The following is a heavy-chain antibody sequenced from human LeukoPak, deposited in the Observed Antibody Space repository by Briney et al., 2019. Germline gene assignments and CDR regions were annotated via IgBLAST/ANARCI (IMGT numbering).Heavy chain of an antibody. CDR1: GRIISSCNW. CDR3: ARGRIAYYYYYMDV. CDR2: IYRSGST. J-gene: IGHJ6*03. Sequence: PSGNLSFLFLVGGRIISSCNWLCWARQLPRKGLEWVGDIYRSGSTNYNPSLKSRVTISVDTSKNQFSLKLSSVTAADTAVYYCARGRIAYYYYYMDVWGKGTTVTVSS. V-gene: IGHV4-4*02. D-gene: IGHD2-21*01.